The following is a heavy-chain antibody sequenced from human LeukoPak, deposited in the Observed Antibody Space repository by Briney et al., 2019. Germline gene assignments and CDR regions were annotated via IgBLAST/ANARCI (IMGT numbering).Heavy chain of an antibody. CDR2: IYYSGST. CDR1: GGSISSYY. D-gene: IGHD3-22*01. V-gene: IGHV4-59*01. CDR3: ASSATMIIFDY. Sequence: SETLSLTCAVSGGSISSYYWSWIRQPPGKGLEWIGYIYYSGSTNYNPSLKSRVTISVDASKNQFSLKLSSVTAADTAVYYCASSATMIIFDYWGQGTLVTVSS. J-gene: IGHJ4*02.